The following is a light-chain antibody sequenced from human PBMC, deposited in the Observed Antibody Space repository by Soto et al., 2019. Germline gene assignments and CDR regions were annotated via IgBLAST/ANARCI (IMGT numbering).Light chain of an antibody. CDR1: QSLVHSDGNTY. CDR2: RIS. Sequence: DIVMTQTPLNSPVTLGQPASISCSSSQSLVHSDGNTYLNWLHQRPGQPPRLLIYRISNRFFGVPDRFSGSGAGTHFTLKINRVEAEDVGVYYCMQATKPTWTFGQGTKVEIK. J-gene: IGKJ1*01. CDR3: MQATKPTWT. V-gene: IGKV2-24*01.